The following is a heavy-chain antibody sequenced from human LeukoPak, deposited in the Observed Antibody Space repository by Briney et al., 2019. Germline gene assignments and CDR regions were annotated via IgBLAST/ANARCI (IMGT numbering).Heavy chain of an antibody. CDR1: GFTVSSTY. CDR3: ARGISIAALPLDY. Sequence: GGSLRLSCAASGFTVSSTYMSWVRQAPGKGLEWVSVFYSGDTTYYANSVKGRFTISRDSSKNMLYLQMNSLRAEDTAVYYCARGISIAALPLDYWGQGTLVTVSS. J-gene: IGHJ4*02. V-gene: IGHV3-66*01. D-gene: IGHD6-6*01. CDR2: FYSGDTT.